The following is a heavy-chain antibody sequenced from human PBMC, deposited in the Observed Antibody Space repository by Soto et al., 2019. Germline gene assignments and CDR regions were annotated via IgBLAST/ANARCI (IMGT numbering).Heavy chain of an antibody. CDR3: AKGTYVNDAFEI. Sequence: RLSCAASGFTFISYTMNWVRQAPGNGLEWVSSITSSGDYIYYGDSVKGRFSISRDNANNSLYLQMNSLRAEDTAMYYCAKGTYVNDAFEIWGQGTMVTVSS. CDR1: GFTFISYT. J-gene: IGHJ3*02. D-gene: IGHD3-16*01. CDR2: ITSSGDYI. V-gene: IGHV3-21*04.